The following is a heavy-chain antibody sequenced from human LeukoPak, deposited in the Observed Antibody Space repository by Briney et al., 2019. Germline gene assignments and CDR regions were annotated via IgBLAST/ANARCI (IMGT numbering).Heavy chain of an antibody. V-gene: IGHV4-59*08. D-gene: IGHD6-13*01. CDR2: IYYSGST. CDR1: GGSISSYY. J-gene: IGHJ3*02. CDR3: AGNEAAAGCGSAFDI. Sequence: SETLSLTCTVSGGSISSYYWSWIRQPPGKGLEWIGYIYYSGSTNYNPSLMSRVTISVDTSKNQFALKLSPVTAADTAVFYRAGNEAAAGCGSAFDIWGQGTMVTVSS.